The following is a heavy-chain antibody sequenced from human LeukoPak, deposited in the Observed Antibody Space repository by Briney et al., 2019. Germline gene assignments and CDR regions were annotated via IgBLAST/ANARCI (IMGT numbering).Heavy chain of an antibody. Sequence: GGSLRLSCAASGFTFSTYAMSWVRQAPGKGLEWVSGVSGSGGGTYYADSVKGRFTVSRDNSKNTLHLQMSSLRVEDTAVYYCARVWRGNTYGPGDYWGQGTLVTVSS. J-gene: IGHJ4*02. CDR3: ARVWRGNTYGPGDY. CDR1: GFTFSTYA. CDR2: VSGSGGGT. V-gene: IGHV3-23*01. D-gene: IGHD5-18*01.